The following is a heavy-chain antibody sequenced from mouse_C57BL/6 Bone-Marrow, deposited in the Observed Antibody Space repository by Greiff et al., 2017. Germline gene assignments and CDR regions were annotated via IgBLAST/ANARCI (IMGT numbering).Heavy chain of an antibody. CDR2: IDPSDSYT. V-gene: IGHV1-69*01. CDR3: ARDVLYYYGSSFFDY. D-gene: IGHD1-1*01. J-gene: IGHJ2*01. Sequence: QVQLKQPGAELVMPGASVKLSCKASGYTFTSYWMHWVKQRPGQGLEWIGEIDPSDSYTNYNQKFKGKSTLTVDKSSSTAYMQLSSLTSEDSAVYYCARDVLYYYGSSFFDYWGQGTTLTVSS. CDR1: GYTFTSYW.